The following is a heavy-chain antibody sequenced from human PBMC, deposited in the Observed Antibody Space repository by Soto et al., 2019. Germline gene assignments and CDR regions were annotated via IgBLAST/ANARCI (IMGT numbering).Heavy chain of an antibody. V-gene: IGHV3-11*06. CDR2: ISSSSSYT. D-gene: IGHD6-13*01. CDR3: ARPIYTGPLLAPGGIAD. Sequence: GGSLRLSCAASGFTFSDYYMSWIRQAPGKGREWVSYISSSSSYTNYADSVKGRFTISRDNAKKSMYMQMNSLRAEDTAVYYCARPIYTGPLLAPGGIADWRQGTQATVSS. CDR1: GFTFSDYY. J-gene: IGHJ4*03.